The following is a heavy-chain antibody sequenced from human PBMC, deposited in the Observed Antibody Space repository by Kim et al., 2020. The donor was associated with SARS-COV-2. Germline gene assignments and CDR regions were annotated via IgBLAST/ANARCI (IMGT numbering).Heavy chain of an antibody. D-gene: IGHD4-4*01. CDR3: ARGQLHPDYSNQAYYYYYYGMDV. J-gene: IGHJ6*02. CDR1: GGSISSGGYY. Sequence: SETLSLTCTVSGGSISSGGYYWSWIRQHPGKGLEWIGYIYYSGSTYYNPSLKSRVTISVDTSKNQFSLKLSSVTAADTAVYYCARGQLHPDYSNQAYYYYYYGMDVWGQGTTVTVSS. CDR2: IYYSGST. V-gene: IGHV4-31*03.